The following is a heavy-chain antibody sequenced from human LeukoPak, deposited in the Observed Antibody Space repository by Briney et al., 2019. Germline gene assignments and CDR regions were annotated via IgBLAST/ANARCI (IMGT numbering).Heavy chain of an antibody. CDR1: GGSFSGYY. J-gene: IGHJ4*02. CDR3: ARGAALTNTSTSLYYFDY. Sequence: PSETLSLTCAVYGGSFSGYYWSWIRQPPGKGLEWIGEINHSGSTNYNPSLKSRVTISVDTSKNQFSLKLSSVTAADTAVYYCARGAALTNTSTSLYYFDYWGQGTLVTVSS. D-gene: IGHD2-2*01. CDR2: INHSGST. V-gene: IGHV4-34*01.